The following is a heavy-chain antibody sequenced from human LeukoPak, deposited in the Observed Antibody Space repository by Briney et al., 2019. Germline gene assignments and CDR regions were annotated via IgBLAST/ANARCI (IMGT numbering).Heavy chain of an antibody. J-gene: IGHJ4*02. CDR3: ARRGDGYPYYFDF. V-gene: IGHV4-59*12. CDR2: IHYGGNT. CDR1: GGSISGYY. D-gene: IGHD5-24*01. Sequence: SETLSLTCTVSGGSISGYYWSWIRQPPGKGLEWIGYIHYGGNTDYNPSLKSRVTISVDTSKNQFFLKLSSVTAADTSVYYCARRGDGYPYYFDFWGQGTLVTVSS.